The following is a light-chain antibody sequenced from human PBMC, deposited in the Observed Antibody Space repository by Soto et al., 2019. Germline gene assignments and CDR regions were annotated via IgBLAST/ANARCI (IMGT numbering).Light chain of an antibody. CDR3: SSYTTFRTPPVA. CDR2: EVT. J-gene: IGLJ2*01. V-gene: IGLV2-14*01. Sequence: QSALTQPASVSGSLGQSITISCTGTNSDIGGYNYVSWYQQHPGKAPKLLIHEVTNRPSGVSDRFSGSKSANTASLTISGLQAEYEAHYYCSSYTTFRTPPVAFGGGTKLTVL. CDR1: NSDIGGYNY.